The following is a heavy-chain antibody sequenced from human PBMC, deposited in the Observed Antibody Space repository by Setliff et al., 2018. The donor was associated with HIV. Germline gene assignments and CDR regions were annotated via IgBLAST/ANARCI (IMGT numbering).Heavy chain of an antibody. CDR1: GGSLTGYY. D-gene: IGHD3-22*01. Sequence: SETLSLTCTVSGGSLTGYYWSWIRQPPGKGLEWIGYIYYSGRTYYNPSLKSRVTISVDTSKNQFSLKLSSVTAADTAVYYCARVGWDYYDSSGVGEFDYWGQGTLVTVSS. CDR3: ARVGWDYYDSSGVGEFDY. J-gene: IGHJ4*02. CDR2: IYYSGRT. V-gene: IGHV4-59*08.